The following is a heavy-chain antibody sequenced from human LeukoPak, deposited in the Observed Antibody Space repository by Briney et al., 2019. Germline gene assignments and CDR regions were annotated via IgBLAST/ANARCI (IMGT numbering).Heavy chain of an antibody. V-gene: IGHV3-74*01. CDR3: ARVGAVVYAFDI. J-gene: IGHJ3*02. CDR1: GFTFSSYG. Sequence: GGSLRLSCAASGFTFSSYGMHWVRQAPGKGLVWVSRIKSDGSSTNYADSVKGRFTISRDNAKNTLYLQMNSLRAEDTAVYYCARVGAVVYAFDIWGQGTMVTVSS. D-gene: IGHD2-15*01. CDR2: IKSDGSST.